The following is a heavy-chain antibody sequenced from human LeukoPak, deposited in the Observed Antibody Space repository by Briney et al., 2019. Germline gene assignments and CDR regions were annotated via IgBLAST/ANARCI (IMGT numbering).Heavy chain of an antibody. CDR2: INQDGSEK. Sequence: GGSLRLSCAASGFTLTTYWMSWVRQAPGKVLEWVANINQDGSEKYYVDSVKGRFTISRDNAKNSLYLQMNSLRAEDTAVYFCVRAIGSNTLWGQGTLVTVSS. D-gene: IGHD4-23*01. CDR1: GFTLTTYW. V-gene: IGHV3-7*01. J-gene: IGHJ4*02. CDR3: VRAIGSNTL.